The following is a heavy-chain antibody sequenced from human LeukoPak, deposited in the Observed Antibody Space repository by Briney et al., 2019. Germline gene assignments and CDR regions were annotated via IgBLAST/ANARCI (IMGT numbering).Heavy chain of an antibody. CDR2: ISDDGSIT. J-gene: IGHJ4*02. CDR3: VRRYYEYNVYVRDFDF. D-gene: IGHD3-16*01. CDR1: GFTFSLDW. V-gene: IGHV3-74*03. Sequence: GGSLRLSRALYGFTFSLDWMHWVRQAPGKGLVWVSRISDDGSITTYTDSVQGRIPISTDNARSSVFLQMKSLRVEDTAVYFCVRRYYEYNVYVRDFDFWGQGILVTVSS.